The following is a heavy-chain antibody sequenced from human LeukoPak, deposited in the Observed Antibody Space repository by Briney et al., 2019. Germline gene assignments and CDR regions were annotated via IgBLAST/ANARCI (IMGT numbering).Heavy chain of an antibody. CDR1: GYTFTTYG. Sequence: ASVKVSCKASGYTFTTYGITWVRQAPGQGLEWMGWISAYNGNTNYAQNLQGRVTVTTDTATSTAYMELRSLRSDDTAVYYCARAGQQLLYFDYWGQGTLVTVSS. J-gene: IGHJ4*02. CDR3: ARAGQQLLYFDY. CDR2: ISAYNGNT. V-gene: IGHV1-18*01. D-gene: IGHD6-13*01.